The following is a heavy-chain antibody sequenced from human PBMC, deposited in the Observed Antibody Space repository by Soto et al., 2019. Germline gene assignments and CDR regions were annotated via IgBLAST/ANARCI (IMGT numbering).Heavy chain of an antibody. J-gene: IGHJ6*02. Sequence: SETLSLTCAVSGGSISSGGYSWSWIRQPPGKGLEWIGYIYHGGSTYYNPSLKSRVTISVDRSKNQFSLKLSSVTAADTAVYYCARVRVGPYYYYGMDVWGQGTTVTVSS. CDR1: GGSISSGGYS. V-gene: IGHV4-30-2*01. CDR2: IYHGGST. CDR3: ARVRVGPYYYYGMDV.